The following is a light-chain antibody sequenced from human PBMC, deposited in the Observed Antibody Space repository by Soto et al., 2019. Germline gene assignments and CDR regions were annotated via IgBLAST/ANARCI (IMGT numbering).Light chain of an antibody. CDR2: GAS. J-gene: IGKJ1*01. Sequence: IVLTQSPGTLSLSPGEGSTLSCRASQIVNNNYLAWYQQKPGQAPRLLIYGASKRATGIPDRFSGSGSGTDFTLTISRLEPEDFAVYYCQQYNNWPRTFGRGTKGDIK. CDR3: QQYNNWPRT. CDR1: QIVNNNY. V-gene: IGKV3-20*01.